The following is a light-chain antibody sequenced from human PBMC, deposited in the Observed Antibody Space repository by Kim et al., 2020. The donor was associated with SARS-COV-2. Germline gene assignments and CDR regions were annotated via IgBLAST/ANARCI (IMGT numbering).Light chain of an antibody. Sequence: SLSPGERATLSCRASQGVSSYLAWYQQKPGQAPRLLIYDASNRATGIPARFSGSGSGTDFTLTISSLEPEDFAVYYCQQRSNWPLTFGGGTKVEI. J-gene: IGKJ4*01. CDR3: QQRSNWPLT. V-gene: IGKV3-11*01. CDR1: QGVSSY. CDR2: DAS.